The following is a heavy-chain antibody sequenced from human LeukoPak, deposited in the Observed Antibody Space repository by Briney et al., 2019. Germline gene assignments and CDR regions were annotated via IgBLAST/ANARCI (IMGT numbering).Heavy chain of an antibody. CDR1: GFTFSSYA. D-gene: IGHD2-2*01. J-gene: IGHJ4*02. CDR2: ISGSGGST. CDR3: AKRYCSSTSCYENYFDY. V-gene: IGHV3-23*01. Sequence: GGSLRLSCAASGFTFSSYAMSWVRQAPGKGLEWVSAISGSGGSTYYADSVKGRFTISRDNSKNTLYLQMNSLRAEDTAVYYCAKRYCSSTSCYENYFDYWGQGTLVTVSS.